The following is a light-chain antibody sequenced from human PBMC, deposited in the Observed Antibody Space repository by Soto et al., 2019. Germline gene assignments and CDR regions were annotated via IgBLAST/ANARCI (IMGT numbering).Light chain of an antibody. V-gene: IGKV3-20*01. CDR2: GAS. CDR3: QPYGSSPLLT. J-gene: IGKJ4*01. CDR1: QSVSSSY. Sequence: VFTQSPSTLSLSPGERATLSCRASQSVSSSYLAWYQQKPGQAPRLLIYGASSRATGIPDRFSGSGSGTDFTLTISRLEPEDFAVYFCQPYGSSPLLTFGGGTKVDI.